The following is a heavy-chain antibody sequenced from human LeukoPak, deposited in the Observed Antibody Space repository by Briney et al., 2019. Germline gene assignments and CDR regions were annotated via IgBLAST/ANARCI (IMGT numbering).Heavy chain of an antibody. J-gene: IGHJ4*02. CDR1: GFTFSSYA. CDR3: GNCRMRNSGSYSSDY. CDR2: ISASGGST. V-gene: IGHV3-23*01. D-gene: IGHD1-26*01. Sequence: GGSPRLSCAASGFTFSSYAMSWVRQAPGKGLEWVSCISASGGSTYYADSVKDRFTISRDNSKNTLYLQMKSLRAEDTAVYYCGNCRMRNSGSYSSDYWGQGTLVTVSS.